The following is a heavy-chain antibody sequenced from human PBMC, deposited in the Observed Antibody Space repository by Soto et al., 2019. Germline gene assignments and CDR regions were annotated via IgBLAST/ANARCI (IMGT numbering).Heavy chain of an antibody. Sequence: SETLSLTCTVSGGSISSGGYYWSWIRQHPGKGLEWIGYIYFSGSTHYNPSLKSRVTISVDTSKNQFSLKLSSVTAADTAVYYCARGGEGYQLHYNFDYWGQGALVTVSS. D-gene: IGHD2-2*01. CDR3: ARGGEGYQLHYNFDY. V-gene: IGHV4-31*03. J-gene: IGHJ4*02. CDR2: IYFSGST. CDR1: GGSISSGGYY.